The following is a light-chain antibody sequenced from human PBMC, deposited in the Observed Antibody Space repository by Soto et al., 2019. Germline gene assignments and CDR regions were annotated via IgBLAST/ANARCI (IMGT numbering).Light chain of an antibody. J-gene: IGLJ2*01. V-gene: IGLV2-23*02. CDR3: CSYAGSSTYVL. CDR2: EVS. CDR1: SSDVGSYNL. Sequence: QSALTQPASVSGSPGQSITISCTGTSSDVGSYNLVSWYQHHPGKAPKLMIYEVSKRPSGVSDRFSGSKSGNTASLTISGLQAEDEADYYCCSYAGSSTYVLFGGGTNLTVL.